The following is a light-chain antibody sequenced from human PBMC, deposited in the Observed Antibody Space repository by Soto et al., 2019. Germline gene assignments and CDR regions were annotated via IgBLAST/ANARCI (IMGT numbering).Light chain of an antibody. CDR3: QQSYITPYT. J-gene: IGKJ2*01. CDR1: QSISTF. V-gene: IGKV1-39*01. Sequence: DIQMTQSPSSLSASVGDRVTITCRASQSISTFLNWYQQKPGKAPKLLIYAASDLQIGVPSRFSGSGSGTDFTLTISSLQPEDFATYSCQQSYITPYTFGQGTKLEIK. CDR2: AAS.